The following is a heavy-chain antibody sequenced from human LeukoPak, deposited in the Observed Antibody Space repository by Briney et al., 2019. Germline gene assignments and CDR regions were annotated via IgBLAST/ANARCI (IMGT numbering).Heavy chain of an antibody. Sequence: ASVKVSCKASGYTFTSYGISWVRQAPGQGLEWMGWISAYNGNTNYAQKLQGRVTMTEDTSTDTAYMELSSLRSEDTAVYYCATDHSGRRYWGQGTLVTVSS. D-gene: IGHD6-19*01. V-gene: IGHV1-18*01. J-gene: IGHJ4*02. CDR3: ATDHSGRRY. CDR1: GYTFTSYG. CDR2: ISAYNGNT.